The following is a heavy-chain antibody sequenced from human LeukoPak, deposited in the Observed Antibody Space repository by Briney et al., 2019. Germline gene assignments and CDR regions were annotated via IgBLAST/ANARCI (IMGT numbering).Heavy chain of an antibody. V-gene: IGHV1-2*02. D-gene: IGHD6-13*01. CDR2: INPNSAGT. CDR1: GYTFTAYY. J-gene: IGHJ4*02. CDR3: ARAYTSAGTLGY. Sequence: ASVKVSCKASGYTFTAYYMRWVRQAPGQGLEWMGWINPNSAGTHYPQKFQGRVTMTRDTSIGTVFMELTSLRSDDTAVYFCARAYTSAGTLGYWGQGNLVTVSS.